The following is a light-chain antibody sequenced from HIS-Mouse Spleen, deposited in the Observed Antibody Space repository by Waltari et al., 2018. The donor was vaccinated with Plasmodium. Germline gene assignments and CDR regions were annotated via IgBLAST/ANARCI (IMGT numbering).Light chain of an antibody. Sequence: DIQMTQSPSAMSASVGDRVTITCRASQGIGNYFAWFQQKPGQVPKRLIYAASSLQSGVPSRCSGSGSGTEFTLTISSLQPEDFATYYCLQRNSYPRTFGQGTKVEIK. CDR1: QGIGNY. CDR3: LQRNSYPRT. J-gene: IGKJ1*01. CDR2: AAS. V-gene: IGKV1-17*03.